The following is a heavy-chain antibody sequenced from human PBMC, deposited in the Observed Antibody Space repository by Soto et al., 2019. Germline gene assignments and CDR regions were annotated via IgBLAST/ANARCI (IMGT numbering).Heavy chain of an antibody. CDR1: GGSISSYY. D-gene: IGHD6-6*01. CDR2: IYYSGST. Sequence: SETLSLTCTVSGGSISSYYWSWIRQPPGKGLEWIGYIYYSGSTNYNPSLKSRVTISVDTSKNQFSLKLSSVTAADTAVYYCARGEQLVYYNWFDPWGQGTLVTVSS. J-gene: IGHJ5*02. V-gene: IGHV4-59*01. CDR3: ARGEQLVYYNWFDP.